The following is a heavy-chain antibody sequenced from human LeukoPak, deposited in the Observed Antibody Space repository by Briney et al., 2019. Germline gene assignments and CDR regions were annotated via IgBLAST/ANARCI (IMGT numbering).Heavy chain of an antibody. J-gene: IGHJ4*02. CDR2: IYSGGST. Sequence: GGSLRLSCAASGFTFSRYAMSWVRQAPGKGPEWVSVIYSGGSTYYADSVKGRFTISRDNSKNTLYLQMNSLRAEDTAVYYCARGVAAAGTADYWGQGTLVTVSS. V-gene: IGHV3-53*01. D-gene: IGHD6-13*01. CDR1: GFTFSRYA. CDR3: ARGVAAAGTADY.